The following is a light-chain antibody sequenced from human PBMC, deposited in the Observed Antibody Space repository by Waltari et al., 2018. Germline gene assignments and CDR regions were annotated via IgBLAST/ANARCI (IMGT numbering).Light chain of an antibody. CDR3: CSYAGTYINYV. CDR2: DVN. Sequence: QSALTQPRSVSGSPGQSVTISCTGTSSDVGDYDFVSWYQHHPDKAPKLIIYDVNKRPSGVPDRFSGSKSDNTASLTISVLQAEDEADYYCCSYAGTYINYVFGSGTTVTVL. V-gene: IGLV2-11*01. J-gene: IGLJ1*01. CDR1: SSDVGDYDF.